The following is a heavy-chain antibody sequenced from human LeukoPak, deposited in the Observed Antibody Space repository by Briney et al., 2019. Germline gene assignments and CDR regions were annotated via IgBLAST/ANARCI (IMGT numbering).Heavy chain of an antibody. CDR3: AAVDSSSSAYQLDY. D-gene: IGHD6-6*01. CDR2: IVVGSGNT. J-gene: IGHJ4*02. Sequence: GASVKVSCKASGFTFTSSAMQWVRQARGQRLEWIGWIVVGSGNTNYAQKFQERVTITRDMSTSTAYMELISLRSEDTAVYYCAAVDSSSSAYQLDYWGQGTLVTVSS. CDR1: GFTFTSSA. V-gene: IGHV1-58*02.